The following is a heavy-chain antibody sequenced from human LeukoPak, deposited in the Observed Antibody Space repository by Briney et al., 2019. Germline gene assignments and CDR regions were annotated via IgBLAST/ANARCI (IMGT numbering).Heavy chain of an antibody. V-gene: IGHV4-39*07. CDR1: GDSISSSVYY. J-gene: IGHJ5*02. D-gene: IGHD3-10*01. Sequence: SETLSLTCTVSGDSISSSVYYWTWIRQTSGKELEWIGTMYYTGSTYYSPSLKSRVTISVDTSMNQFSLKLSSVTAADTAVYYCARVSVRGNWFDPWGQGTLVTVSS. CDR3: ARVSVRGNWFDP. CDR2: MYYTGST.